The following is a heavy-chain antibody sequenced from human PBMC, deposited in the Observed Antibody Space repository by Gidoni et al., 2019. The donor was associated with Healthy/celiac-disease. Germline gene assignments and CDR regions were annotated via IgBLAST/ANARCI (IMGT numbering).Heavy chain of an antibody. Sequence: QVQLQESGPGLVKPSATLSLTCTVSGCSISSYYWSWIRQPAGKGLEWIGRIYTSGSTNYNPSLKSRVTMSVDTSKNQFSLKLSSVTAADTAVYYCARVWGRNDFWSGYNWFDPWGQGTLVTVSS. V-gene: IGHV4-4*07. D-gene: IGHD3-3*01. CDR3: ARVWGRNDFWSGYNWFDP. CDR2: IYTSGST. J-gene: IGHJ5*02. CDR1: GCSISSYY.